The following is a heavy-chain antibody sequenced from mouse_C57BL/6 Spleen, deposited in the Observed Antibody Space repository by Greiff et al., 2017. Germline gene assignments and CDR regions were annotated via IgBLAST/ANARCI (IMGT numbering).Heavy chain of an antibody. CDR1: GYTFTSYW. CDR3: ARVGYGNYGGYFDY. D-gene: IGHD2-10*02. Sequence: QVQLQQPGAELVKPGASVKLSCKASGYTFTSYWMHWVKQRPGQGLEWIGMIHPNSGSTNYNEKFKSKATLTVDKSSSTAYMQLSSLTSEDSAVYYCARVGYGNYGGYFDYGGQGTTLTVSS. J-gene: IGHJ2*01. CDR2: IHPNSGST. V-gene: IGHV1-64*01.